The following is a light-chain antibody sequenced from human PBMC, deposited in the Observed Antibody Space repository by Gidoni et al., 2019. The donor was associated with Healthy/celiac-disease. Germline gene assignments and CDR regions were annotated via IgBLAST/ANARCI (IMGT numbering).Light chain of an antibody. J-gene: IGKJ2*01. CDR3: QQYNSYSRYT. CDR1: QSISSW. Sequence: DIQRTQSPSTLSASVGDRVTITCRASQSISSWLAWYQQKPGKAPKLLIYDASSLESGVPSRFSGSGSGTEFTLTISSLQPDDFATYYCQQYNSYSRYTFXXXTKLEIK. V-gene: IGKV1-5*01. CDR2: DAS.